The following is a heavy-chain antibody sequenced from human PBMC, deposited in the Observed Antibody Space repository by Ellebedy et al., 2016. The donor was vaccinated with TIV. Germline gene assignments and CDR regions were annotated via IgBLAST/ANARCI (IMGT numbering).Heavy chain of an antibody. V-gene: IGHV3-73*01. CDR1: GFTFSGSA. Sequence: PGGSLRLSCAASGFTFSGSAMHWVRQASGKGLEWVGRIRSKANSYATAYAASVKGRFTIYRDDSKNTAYLQMNSLKTEDTAVYYGTSSRTTEDYYHYYGMDVWGQGTTVTVSS. J-gene: IGHJ6*02. CDR3: TSSRTTEDYYHYYGMDV. D-gene: IGHD1-1*01. CDR2: IRSKANSYAT.